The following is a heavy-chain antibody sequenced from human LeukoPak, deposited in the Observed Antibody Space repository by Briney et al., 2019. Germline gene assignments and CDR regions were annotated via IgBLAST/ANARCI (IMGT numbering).Heavy chain of an antibody. J-gene: IGHJ4*02. Sequence: ASVKVSCKASGYMFSSYDINWVRQATGQGLEWMGWMNPNSGNTGHAQKFQGRVTMTRNTSISTAYMELSSLRSEDTAVYYCARRYCSSTSCHYFDYWGQGTLVTVSS. V-gene: IGHV1-8*01. CDR3: ARRYCSSTSCHYFDY. CDR1: GYMFSSYD. D-gene: IGHD2-2*01. CDR2: MNPNSGNT.